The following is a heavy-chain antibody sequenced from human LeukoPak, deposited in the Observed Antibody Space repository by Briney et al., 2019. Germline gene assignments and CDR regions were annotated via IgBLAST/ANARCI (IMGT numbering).Heavy chain of an antibody. CDR3: ARDPPEYYDFWSGYYGHIRFDY. Sequence: ASVKVSCKASGYTFTSYGISWARQAPGQGLEWMGWIGAYNGNTNYAQKLQGRVTMTTDTSTSTAYMELRSLRSDDTAVYYCARDPPEYYDFWSGYYGHIRFDYWGQGTLVTVSS. CDR2: IGAYNGNT. V-gene: IGHV1-18*01. D-gene: IGHD3-3*01. J-gene: IGHJ4*02. CDR1: GYTFTSYG.